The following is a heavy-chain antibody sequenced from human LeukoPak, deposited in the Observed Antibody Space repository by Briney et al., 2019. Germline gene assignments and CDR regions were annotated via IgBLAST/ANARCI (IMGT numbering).Heavy chain of an antibody. CDR2: ISSSGGTT. V-gene: IGHV3-23*01. CDR3: AKGSGWLQKYHYYMDV. J-gene: IGHJ6*03. Sequence: PGGSLRLSCAASGFTFSTYAVNWVRQAPGKGLEWVSAISSSGGTTYYADSVKGRFSISRDNSKNTLYLRMNSLRAEDTAIYYCAKGSGWLQKYHYYMDVWGKGTTVTGSS. CDR1: GFTFSTYA. D-gene: IGHD6-19*01.